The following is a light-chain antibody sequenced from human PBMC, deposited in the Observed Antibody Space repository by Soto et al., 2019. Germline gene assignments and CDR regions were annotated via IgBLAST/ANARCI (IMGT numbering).Light chain of an antibody. CDR3: SSYTSSSTLVV. Sequence: QSVLNQPASVSGSPGQSVTISCTATGRGIESYYLVSWYQQHPGKAPKLMIYEVSNRPSGVSNRFSGSKSGNTASLTISGLQAEDEADYYCSSYTSSSTLVVFGTGTKVTVL. CDR2: EVS. CDR1: GRGIESYYL. V-gene: IGLV2-14*02. J-gene: IGLJ1*01.